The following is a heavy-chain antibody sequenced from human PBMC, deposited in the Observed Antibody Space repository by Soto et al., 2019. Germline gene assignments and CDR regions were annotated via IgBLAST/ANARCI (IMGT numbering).Heavy chain of an antibody. J-gene: IGHJ6*02. D-gene: IGHD1-20*01. Sequence: PSETLSLTCAVSGGSISSSNWWSWVRQPPGKGLEWIGEIYHSGSTNYNPSLKSRVTISVDKSKNQFSLKLSSVTAADTAVYYCASHDGMGYYGMDVWGQGTTVTVSS. CDR2: IYHSGST. V-gene: IGHV4-4*02. CDR1: GGSISSSNW. CDR3: ASHDGMGYYGMDV.